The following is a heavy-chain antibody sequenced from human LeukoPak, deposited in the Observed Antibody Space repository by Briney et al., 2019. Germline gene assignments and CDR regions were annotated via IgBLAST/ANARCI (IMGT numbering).Heavy chain of an antibody. CDR2: IYHSGST. CDR3: ARDVMVRGVISWFDP. CDR1: GGSISSGGYS. Sequence: SETLSLTCAVSGGSISSGGYSWSWIRQPPGKGLEWIGYIYHSGSTYYNPSLKSRVTISVDRSKNQFSLKLSSVTAAGTAVYYCARDVMVRGVISWFDPWGQGTLVTVSS. V-gene: IGHV4-30-2*01. D-gene: IGHD3-10*01. J-gene: IGHJ5*02.